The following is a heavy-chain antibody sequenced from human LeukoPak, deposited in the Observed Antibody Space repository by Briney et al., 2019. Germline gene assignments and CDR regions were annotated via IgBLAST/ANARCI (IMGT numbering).Heavy chain of an antibody. CDR3: ARDGDLITMTVHDAFDI. Sequence: ASVKVSCKASGYTFTSYYMHWVRQAPGQGLEWMGWTSAHNGNTNYAQKLQGRVTMTTDTSTSTAYMELRSLRSDDTAVYYCARDGDLITMTVHDAFDIWGQGTMVTVSS. V-gene: IGHV1-18*04. CDR2: TSAHNGNT. CDR1: GYTFTSYY. D-gene: IGHD3-22*01. J-gene: IGHJ3*02.